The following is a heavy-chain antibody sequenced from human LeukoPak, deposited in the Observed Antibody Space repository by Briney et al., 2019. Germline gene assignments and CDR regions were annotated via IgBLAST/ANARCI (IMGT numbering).Heavy chain of an antibody. V-gene: IGHV4-4*07. Sequence: PSETLSLTCTVSGGSISSYYWSWVRQPAGKGREWMGRIYTSGSTNYNPSLKSRVTMSVDTSKNQFSLKLSSVTAADTAVYYCAREAVVADYFDYWGQGTLVTVSS. CDR3: AREAVVADYFDY. D-gene: IGHD2-15*01. CDR1: GGSISSYY. J-gene: IGHJ4*02. CDR2: IYTSGST.